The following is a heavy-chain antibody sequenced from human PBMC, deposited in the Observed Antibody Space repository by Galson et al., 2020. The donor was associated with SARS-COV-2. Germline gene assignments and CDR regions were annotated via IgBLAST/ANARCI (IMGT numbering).Heavy chain of an antibody. Sequence: KIGESLKISCKGSGYSFTSYWIGWVRQMPGKGLEWMGIIYPGDSDTRYSTSFQGQVTISADKSISTAYLQWSSLKASDTAMYYCARHQGIAVAGTYYYGMDVWGQGTTVTVSS. CDR3: ARHQGIAVAGTYYYGMDV. D-gene: IGHD6-19*01. CDR2: IYPGDSDT. J-gene: IGHJ6*02. CDR1: GYSFTSYW. V-gene: IGHV5-51*01.